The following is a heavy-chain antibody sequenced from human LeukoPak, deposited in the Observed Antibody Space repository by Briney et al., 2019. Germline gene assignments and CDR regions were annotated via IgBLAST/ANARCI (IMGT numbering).Heavy chain of an antibody. CDR3: ARDRAPGNYVSFDY. CDR2: INPNSGGT. D-gene: IGHD1-7*01. CDR1: GYTFTGYY. Sequence: GASVKVSCKASGYTFTGYYMHWVRQAPGQGLEWMGWINPNSGGTNYAQKFQGRVTMTRDTSISTAYMELSRLRSDDTAVYYCARDRAPGNYVSFDYWAREPWSPSPQ. V-gene: IGHV1-2*02. J-gene: IGHJ4*02.